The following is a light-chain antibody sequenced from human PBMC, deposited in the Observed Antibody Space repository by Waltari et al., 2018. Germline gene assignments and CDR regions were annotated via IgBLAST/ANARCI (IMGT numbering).Light chain of an antibody. V-gene: IGKV4-1*01. CDR3: QQYYSTPT. J-gene: IGKJ4*01. CDR2: WAS. Sequence: DIVMTQSPDSLAVSLGERATINCKSSQSVLYSSNNKNYLAWYQQKPGQPPKLLIYWASTRESGVPDRFSGSGSCTDFTLTISSLQAEDVAVYYCQQYYSTPTFGGGTKVEIK. CDR1: QSVLYSSNNKNY.